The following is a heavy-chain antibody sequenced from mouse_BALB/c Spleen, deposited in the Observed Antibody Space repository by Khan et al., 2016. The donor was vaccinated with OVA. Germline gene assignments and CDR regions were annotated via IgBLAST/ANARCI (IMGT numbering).Heavy chain of an antibody. D-gene: IGHD1-1*02. V-gene: IGHV3-2*02. CDR1: GYSITSDYV. CDR2: ISYSGNT. CDR3: ARVYGGDFDY. Sequence: VQLKESGPGLVKPSQSLSLTCTVTGYSITSDYVWNWIRQFPGNQLEWMGFISYSGNTKYNPSLKSRFSITRDTSKNQFFLQLNSVTTEDTATYYCARVYGGDFDYGGQGTSLTVSS. J-gene: IGHJ2*02.